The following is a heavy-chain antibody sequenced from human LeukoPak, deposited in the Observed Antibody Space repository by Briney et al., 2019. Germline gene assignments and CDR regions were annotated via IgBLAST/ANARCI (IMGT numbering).Heavy chain of an antibody. CDR2: IYYSGST. J-gene: IGHJ3*02. Sequence: SETLSLTCTVSGGSISSYYWSWIRQPAGKGLEWIGYIYYSGSTNYNPSLKSRVTISVDTSKNQFSLKLISVTAADTAVYYCAKHRGYSYGYDAFDMWGQGTMVTVSS. D-gene: IGHD5-18*01. CDR3: AKHRGYSYGYDAFDM. CDR1: GGSISSYY. V-gene: IGHV4-59*01.